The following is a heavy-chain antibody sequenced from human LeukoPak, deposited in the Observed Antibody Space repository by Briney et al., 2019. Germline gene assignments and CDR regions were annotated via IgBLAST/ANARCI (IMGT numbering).Heavy chain of an antibody. J-gene: IGHJ5*02. CDR1: GFSFTSYW. CDR2: IYPGDSDT. D-gene: IGHD6-13*01. CDR3: ARGGGGGSNWSLSNWFDP. Sequence: GESLKISCKASGFSFTSYWIGWVRQMPGKGLEWMGIIYPGDSDTRYSPSFQGQVTISADKSINTAYLQWSSLKASDTAMYYCARGGGGGSNWSLSNWFDPWGQGTLVTVSS. V-gene: IGHV5-51*01.